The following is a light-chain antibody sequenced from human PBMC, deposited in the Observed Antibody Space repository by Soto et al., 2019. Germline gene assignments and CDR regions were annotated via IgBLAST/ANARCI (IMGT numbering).Light chain of an antibody. Sequence: IVMTQSPDFLAVSLGERATINCKSSQSVIYSSNSKNYLVWYQQKPGQPPKRLIYWASTRESGVPDRFSGRGSGTDFTLTISNLQPEDVAVYYCQQYYSIPITFGQGTRLEIK. CDR3: QQYYSIPIT. J-gene: IGKJ5*01. CDR1: QSVIYSSNSKNY. CDR2: WAS. V-gene: IGKV4-1*01.